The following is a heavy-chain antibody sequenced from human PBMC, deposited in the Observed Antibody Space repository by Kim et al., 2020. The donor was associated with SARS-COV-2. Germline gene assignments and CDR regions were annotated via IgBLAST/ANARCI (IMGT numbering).Heavy chain of an antibody. CDR1: GGSISSGDYY. V-gene: IGHV4-30-4*01. D-gene: IGHD2-15*01. J-gene: IGHJ4*02. CDR3: ARATAYCSGGSCYDVTFDY. CDR2: IYYSGST. Sequence: SETLSLTCTVSGGSISSGDYYWSWIRQPPGKGLEWIGYIYYSGSTYYNPSLKSRVTISVDTSKNQFSLKLSSVTAADTAVYYCARATAYCSGGSCYDVTFDYWGQGTLVTVSS.